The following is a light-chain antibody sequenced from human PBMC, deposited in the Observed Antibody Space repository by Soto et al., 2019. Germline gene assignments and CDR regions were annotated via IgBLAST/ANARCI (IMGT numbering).Light chain of an antibody. V-gene: IGKV3-20*01. Sequence: EIVLTQSPGTLSLSPGERATLSCRASQSLSNNFLAWYQQKLGQAPRLLIFAASSRATGIPDRFSGSGSGTDFTLTISRLEPEDIAVYYCQQYVRSPKTFGQGTKVEIK. CDR2: AAS. CDR1: QSLSNNF. J-gene: IGKJ1*01. CDR3: QQYVRSPKT.